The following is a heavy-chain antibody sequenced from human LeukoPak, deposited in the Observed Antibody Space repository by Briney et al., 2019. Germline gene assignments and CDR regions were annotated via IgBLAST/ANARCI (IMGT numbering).Heavy chain of an antibody. CDR2: IRSKAIEATT. CDR3: STFNNCWHRPTYAFDM. D-gene: IGHD2-21*01. Sequence: GGSLRLSCTGSGFTFGDYALSWFRQAPGKGLAWLGYIRSKAIEATTQYDASVKGRFTISRDDSKSIAYLQMTSLKTEDTAVYYCSTFNNCWHRPTYAFDMWGQGTMVVVSS. J-gene: IGHJ3*02. V-gene: IGHV3-49*03. CDR1: GFTFGDYA.